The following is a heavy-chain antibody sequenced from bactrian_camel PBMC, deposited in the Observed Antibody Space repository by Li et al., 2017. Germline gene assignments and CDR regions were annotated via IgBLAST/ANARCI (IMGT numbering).Heavy chain of an antibody. CDR3: ASEPPSDGYCFPVVSAYTV. CDR1: GFRYIDGYC. J-gene: IGHJ4*01. CDR2: VDNDDEFT. D-gene: IGHD2*01. V-gene: IGHV3S1*01. Sequence: VQLVESGGGSVQAGGSLKLTCAASGFRYIDGYCMAWFRQAPGKEREGVAAVDNDDEFTYADAVKGRFTISQDKAKNTIDLEMNGLRLEDTAMYYCASEPPSDGYCFPVVSAYTVWGQGTQVTVS.